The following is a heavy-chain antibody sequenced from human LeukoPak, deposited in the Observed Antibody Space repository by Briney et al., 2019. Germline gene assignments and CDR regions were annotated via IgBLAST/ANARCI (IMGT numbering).Heavy chain of an antibody. D-gene: IGHD4-11*01. CDR2: ISSSSSYI. Sequence: GGSLRLSCAASGLTFSRYSMNWVRQAPGKGLEWVSSISSSSSYIYYADSVKGRFTISRDNAKNSLYLQMNSLRAEDTAVYYCARVLNDYSNSYYFDYWGQGTLVTVSS. CDR1: GLTFSRYS. J-gene: IGHJ4*02. V-gene: IGHV3-21*01. CDR3: ARVLNDYSNSYYFDY.